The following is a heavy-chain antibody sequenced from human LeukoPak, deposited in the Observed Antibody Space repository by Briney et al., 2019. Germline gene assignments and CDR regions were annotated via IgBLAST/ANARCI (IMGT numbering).Heavy chain of an antibody. CDR1: DYIFTNYG. Sequence: GASVKVSCKTSDYIFTNYGISWVRQARGQRLEWIGWIVVGSGNTNYAQKFQERVTITRDMSTSTAYMELSSLRSEDTAVYYCAAGLGDTSGYYYVFGLSWGQGTLVTVSS. CDR2: IVVGSGNT. CDR3: AAGLGDTSGYYYVFGLS. J-gene: IGHJ4*02. D-gene: IGHD3-22*01. V-gene: IGHV1-58*02.